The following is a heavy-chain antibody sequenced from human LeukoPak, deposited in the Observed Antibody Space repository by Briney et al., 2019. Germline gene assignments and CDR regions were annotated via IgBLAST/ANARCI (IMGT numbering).Heavy chain of an antibody. Sequence: GGSLRLSCAASGFTFSKAWMRGVSQAPGGGLEWLGRIKSKPDGGAVEHAAPVKGRFTISRDDSKNTLYLDMNSLTTEDTAVYFCTIDIVVKTFDSWGQGTLVAVSS. CDR1: GFTFSKAW. CDR3: TIDIVVKTFDS. D-gene: IGHD2-21*01. J-gene: IGHJ4*02. CDR2: IKSKPDGGAV. V-gene: IGHV3-15*01.